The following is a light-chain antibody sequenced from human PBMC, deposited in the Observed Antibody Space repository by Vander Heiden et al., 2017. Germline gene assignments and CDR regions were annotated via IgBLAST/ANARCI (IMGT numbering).Light chain of an antibody. J-gene: IGKJ3*01. CDR1: QGISNY. CDR2: AAS. Sequence: DIQMTQSPSSLSASVGDRVTITCRARQGISNYLAWYQQKPGKVPKLLIYAASTLQSGVPSRFSGSGSGTDFTLTISSLQPEDVATYYCQKYNSALVTFGPGTKVEIK. V-gene: IGKV1-27*01. CDR3: QKYNSALVT.